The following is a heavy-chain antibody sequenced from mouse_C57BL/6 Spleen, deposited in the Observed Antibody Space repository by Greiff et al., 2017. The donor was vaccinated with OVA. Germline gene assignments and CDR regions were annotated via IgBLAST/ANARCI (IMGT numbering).Heavy chain of an antibody. CDR3: ARYLTTVVAMDWYFDV. CDR2: ISYSGST. V-gene: IGHV3-8*01. J-gene: IGHJ1*03. D-gene: IGHD1-1*01. Sequence: DVKLQESGPGLAKPSQTLSLTCSVTGYSITSDYWNWIRKFPGNKLEYMGYISYSGSTYYNPSLKSRISITRDTSKNQYYLQLNSVTTEDTATYYCARYLTTVVAMDWYFDVWGTGTTVTVSS. CDR1: GYSITSDY.